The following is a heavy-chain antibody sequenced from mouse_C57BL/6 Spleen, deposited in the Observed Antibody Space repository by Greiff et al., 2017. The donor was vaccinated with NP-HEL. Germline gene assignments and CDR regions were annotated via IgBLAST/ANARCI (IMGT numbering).Heavy chain of an antibody. J-gene: IGHJ4*01. D-gene: IGHD3-2*02. V-gene: IGHV1-54*01. CDR1: GYAFTNYL. CDR2: INPGSGGT. Sequence: QVQLQQSGAELVRPGTSVKVSCKASGYAFTNYLIEWVKQRPGQGLEWIGVINPGSGGTNYNEKFKGKATLTADKSSSTAYMQLSSLTSEDSAVYFCARSQGYAMDCWGQGTSVTVSS. CDR3: ARSQGYAMDC.